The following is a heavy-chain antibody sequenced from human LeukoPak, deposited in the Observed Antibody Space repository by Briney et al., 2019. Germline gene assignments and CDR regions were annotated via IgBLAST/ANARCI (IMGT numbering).Heavy chain of an antibody. V-gene: IGHV3-53*01. CDR3: ARVRWGSEYYFDY. Sequence: XXXSCXASGFTFSSNYMSWVRQAPGKGLEWVSVIYSGGSTYYSDSVKGRFTISRDNSKNTLYLQMNSLRAEDTAVYYCARVRWGSEYYFDYWGQGTLVTVSS. CDR2: IYSGGST. D-gene: IGHD5-24*01. CDR1: GFTFSSNY. J-gene: IGHJ4*02.